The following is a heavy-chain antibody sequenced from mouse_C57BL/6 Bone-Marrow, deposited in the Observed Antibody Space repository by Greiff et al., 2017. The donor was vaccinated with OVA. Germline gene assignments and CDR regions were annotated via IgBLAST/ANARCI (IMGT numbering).Heavy chain of an antibody. CDR1: GYAFTNYL. J-gene: IGHJ4*01. Sequence: QVQLQQSGAELVRPGTSVKVSCKASGYAFTNYLIEWVKQRPGQGLEWIGVINPGSGGTNYNEKFKGKATLTADKSSSTAYMQLSSLTSEDSAVYVCARRPTGAMDYWGQGTSVTVSS. CDR2: INPGSGGT. D-gene: IGHD1-1*01. V-gene: IGHV1-54*01. CDR3: ARRPTGAMDY.